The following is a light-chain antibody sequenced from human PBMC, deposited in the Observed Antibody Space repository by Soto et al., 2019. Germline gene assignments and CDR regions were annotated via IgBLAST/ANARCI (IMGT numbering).Light chain of an antibody. V-gene: IGLV1-40*01. CDR3: QSFDSSLSGWV. CDR1: SSNIGAGYD. CDR2: GDT. Sequence: QAVVTQPPSVSGAPGQRVTISCTGSSSNIGAGYDVHWYQQLPGTAPKLLVSGDTNRPSGVPDRFSGSKSGTSASLAITGLRAEDEADYSCQSFDSSLSGWVFGGGTKLTVL. J-gene: IGLJ3*02.